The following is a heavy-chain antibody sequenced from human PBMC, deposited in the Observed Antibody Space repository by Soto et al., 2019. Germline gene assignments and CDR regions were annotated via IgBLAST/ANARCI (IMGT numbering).Heavy chain of an antibody. V-gene: IGHV4-30-2*01. CDR2: IYHSGST. CDR1: GGSISSGGYS. D-gene: IGHD2-15*01. CDR3: ARKRGGYCSGGSCPTYGMDV. J-gene: IGHJ6*02. Sequence: QLQLQESGSGLVKPSQTQSLTCAVSGGSISSGGYSWSWIRQPPGKGLEWIGYIYHSGSTYYNPSLKSRVTISVDRSKNQFSLKLSSVTAADTAVYYCARKRGGYCSGGSCPTYGMDVWGQGTTVTVSS.